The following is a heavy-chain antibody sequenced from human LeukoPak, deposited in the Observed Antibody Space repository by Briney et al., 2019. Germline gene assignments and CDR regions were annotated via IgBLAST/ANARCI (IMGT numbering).Heavy chain of an antibody. J-gene: IGHJ6*02. Sequence: SVKVSCKASGGTFSSYAISWVRQAPGQGLEWMGGIIPIFGTANYAQKFQGRVTITADESTGTAYMELSSLRSEDTAVYHCARDARYSSSWSLYYYYYGMDVWGQGTTVTVSS. D-gene: IGHD6-13*01. CDR3: ARDARYSSSWSLYYYYYGMDV. CDR1: GGTFSSYA. V-gene: IGHV1-69*13. CDR2: IIPIFGTA.